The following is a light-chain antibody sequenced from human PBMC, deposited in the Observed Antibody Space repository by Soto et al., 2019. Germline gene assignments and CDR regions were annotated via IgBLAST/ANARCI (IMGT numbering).Light chain of an antibody. J-gene: IGLJ1*01. Sequence: QXAMTHPASVSGSPGQSITISCTGTSSDVGGYNYVSWYQQHPGKAPKLMIYEVSNRPSGVSNRFSGSKSGNTASLTISGLQAEDEADYYCSSYTSSSTLYVFGTGTKVTVL. CDR3: SSYTSSSTLYV. CDR2: EVS. V-gene: IGLV2-14*01. CDR1: SSDVGGYNY.